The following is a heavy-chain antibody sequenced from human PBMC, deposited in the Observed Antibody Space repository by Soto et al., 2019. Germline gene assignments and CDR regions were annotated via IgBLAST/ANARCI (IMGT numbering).Heavy chain of an antibody. CDR3: ASPHQWLGYYYYGMDV. D-gene: IGHD6-19*01. V-gene: IGHV1-69*13. CDR2: IITIFGTA. CDR1: GGTFSSDA. Sequence: SVKVSCKASGGTFSSDAISWVRQAPGQGLEWMGGIITIFGTANYAQKFQGRVTITADESTSTAYMELSSLRSEDTAVYYCASPHQWLGYYYYGMDVWGQGTTVTVSS. J-gene: IGHJ6*02.